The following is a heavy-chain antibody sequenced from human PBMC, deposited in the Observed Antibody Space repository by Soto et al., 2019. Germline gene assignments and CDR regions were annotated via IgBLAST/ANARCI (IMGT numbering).Heavy chain of an antibody. CDR3: AREGYCSSTSCCPTFPYYGMDV. Sequence: QVQLVQSGAEVKKPGASVKVSCKASGYTFTSYGISWVRQAPGQGLEWMGWISAYNGNTNYAQKLQGRVTMTTDTSTSTAYLELRSLSSDDTAVYYCAREGYCSSTSCCPTFPYYGMDVWGQGTTVTVAS. D-gene: IGHD2-2*01. J-gene: IGHJ6*02. CDR2: ISAYNGNT. CDR1: GYTFTSYG. V-gene: IGHV1-18*04.